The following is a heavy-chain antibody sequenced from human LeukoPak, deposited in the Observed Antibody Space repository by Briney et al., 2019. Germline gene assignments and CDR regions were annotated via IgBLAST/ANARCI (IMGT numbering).Heavy chain of an antibody. Sequence: SQTLSLTCAVSGGSISSGGYSWSWIRQPPGKGLEWIGYIYHSGSTYYNPSLKSRVTISVDRSKNQFSLKLSSVTAADTAVYYCVRALARTFLDYWGQGTLVTVSS. CDR3: VRALARTFLDY. D-gene: IGHD3-3*02. CDR1: GGSISSGGYS. V-gene: IGHV4-30-2*01. CDR2: IYHSGST. J-gene: IGHJ4*02.